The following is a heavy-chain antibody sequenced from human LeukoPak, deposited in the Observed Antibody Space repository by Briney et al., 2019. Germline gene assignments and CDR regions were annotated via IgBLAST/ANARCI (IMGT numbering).Heavy chain of an antibody. V-gene: IGHV3-23*01. CDR1: GFTFSNHA. CDR3: AKNVVVKRYIDF. D-gene: IGHD2-15*01. CDR2: ISGGGRTT. Sequence: GGSLRLSCAASGFTFSNHAMSWVRQAPGKGLQWVAVISGGGRTTEYADFVKGRFTISRDNSKNTLSLQMNSLTVEDTAIYFCAKNVVVKRYIDFWGQGTLVTVAS. J-gene: IGHJ4*02.